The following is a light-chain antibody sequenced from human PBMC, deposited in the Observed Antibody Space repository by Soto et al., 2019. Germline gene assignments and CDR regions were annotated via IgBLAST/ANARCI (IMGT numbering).Light chain of an antibody. CDR1: QSVSGN. J-gene: IGKJ4*01. CDR3: QQRSNWPST. Sequence: EIVLTQSPATLSLSPGNRATLSCRASQSVSGNLAWYQQKPGQAPRLLIYDASNRATGIPARFSGSGSGTYFTLTITSLEPEDFSVYYCQQRSNWPSTFGRGTKVEI. V-gene: IGKV3-11*01. CDR2: DAS.